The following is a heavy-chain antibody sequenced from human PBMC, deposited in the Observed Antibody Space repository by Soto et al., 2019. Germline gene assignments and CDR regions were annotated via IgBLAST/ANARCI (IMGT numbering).Heavy chain of an antibody. J-gene: IGHJ6*02. CDR2: IIPIFGTA. V-gene: IGHV1-69*06. Sequence: GASVKVSCKASGGTFSSYAISWVRQAPGQGLEWMGGIIPIFGTANYAQKFQGRVTITADKSTSTAYMELSSLRSEDTAVYYCARDTFESELLGHYYYGMDVWGQGTTVTVSS. D-gene: IGHD1-26*01. CDR1: GGTFSSYA. CDR3: ARDTFESELLGHYYYGMDV.